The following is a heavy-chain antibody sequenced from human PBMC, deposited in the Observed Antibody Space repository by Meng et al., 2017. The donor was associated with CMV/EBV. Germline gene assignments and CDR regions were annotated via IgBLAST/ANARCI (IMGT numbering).Heavy chain of an antibody. J-gene: IGHJ4*02. Sequence: VHRQESGPGMLKPTQTLSTSGTVSGGALSSGHYYWSWIRQPPGKGLEWIGYIYYSGGTYYNPSLKSRVTISVDTSKNPFSLKLSSVTAADTAVYYCAREGDNTFDYWGQGTLVTVSS. V-gene: IGHV4-30-4*08. D-gene: IGHD2-21*02. CDR2: IYYSGGT. CDR1: GGALSSGHYY. CDR3: AREGDNTFDY.